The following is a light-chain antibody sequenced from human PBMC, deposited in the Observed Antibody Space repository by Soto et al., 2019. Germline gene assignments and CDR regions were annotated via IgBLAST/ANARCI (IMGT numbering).Light chain of an antibody. CDR3: QQSYDTPFT. V-gene: IGKV1-39*01. CDR2: AVS. J-gene: IGKJ3*01. Sequence: DIQMTQSPSSLSASVGDRVTITCRASQSISSYLNWYQQKPGKAPKLLMYAVSTLQSGVPSRFSGSRSGTDFTLTISSLQSEDFATYFCQQSYDTPFTFGPGTKVDIK. CDR1: QSISSY.